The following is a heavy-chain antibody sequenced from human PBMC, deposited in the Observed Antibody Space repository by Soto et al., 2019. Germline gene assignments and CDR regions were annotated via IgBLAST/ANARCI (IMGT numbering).Heavy chain of an antibody. Sequence: PSETLSLTCTVSGGSISSGGYYWSWIRQPPGKGLEWIGYIYYSGSTYYNPSLKSRVTISVDTSKNQFSLKLSSVTAADTAVYYCARGDTAMAEFDYWGQGTLVTVSS. CDR1: GGSISSGGYY. CDR2: IYYSGST. D-gene: IGHD5-18*01. J-gene: IGHJ4*02. CDR3: ARGDTAMAEFDY. V-gene: IGHV4-30-4*01.